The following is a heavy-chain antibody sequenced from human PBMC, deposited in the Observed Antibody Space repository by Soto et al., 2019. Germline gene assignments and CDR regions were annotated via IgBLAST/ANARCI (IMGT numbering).Heavy chain of an antibody. V-gene: IGHV4-30-4*01. D-gene: IGHD2-15*01. CDR3: ARERGDSGGNSPYFDY. CDR1: GGSISSGDYY. CDR2: IYYSGST. J-gene: IGHJ4*02. Sequence: SETLSLTCTVSGGSISSGDYYWSWIRQPPGKGLEWIGYIYYSGSTYYNPSLKSRITISVDTSKNQFSLKLSSVTAADTAVYYCARERGDSGGNSPYFDYWGQGTLVTVS.